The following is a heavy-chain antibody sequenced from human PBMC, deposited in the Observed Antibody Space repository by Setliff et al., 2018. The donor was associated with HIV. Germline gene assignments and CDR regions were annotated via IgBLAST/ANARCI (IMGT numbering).Heavy chain of an antibody. J-gene: IGHJ4*02. D-gene: IGHD3-22*01. CDR1: GGSFNDYY. CDR3: ARGPPKYYYDSSWYYFDY. Sequence: PSETLSLTCAVYGGSFNDYYWTWIRQPPGSGLEWIGEIIHRGGTNYNRSLKSRVTLSVDTSKNQFSLNLSSVTAADTSVYYCARGPPKYYYDSSWYYFDYWCQGTLVTVSS. CDR2: IIHRGGT. V-gene: IGHV4-34*01.